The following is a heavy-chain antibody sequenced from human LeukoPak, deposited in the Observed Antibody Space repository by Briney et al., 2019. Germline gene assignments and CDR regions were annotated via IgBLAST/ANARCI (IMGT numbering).Heavy chain of an antibody. J-gene: IGHJ6*02. CDR1: GFTFSSYS. CDR3: AKDRPLYSSGSIYYYGMDV. CDR2: ISSSSSYI. D-gene: IGHD6-19*01. Sequence: PGGSLRLSCAASGFTFSSYSMNWVREAPGKGLEWVSSISSSSSYIYYADSVKGRFTISIDNAKKSLYLQMNSLRAEDTAVYYCAKDRPLYSSGSIYYYGMDVWGQGTTVTV. V-gene: IGHV3-21*04.